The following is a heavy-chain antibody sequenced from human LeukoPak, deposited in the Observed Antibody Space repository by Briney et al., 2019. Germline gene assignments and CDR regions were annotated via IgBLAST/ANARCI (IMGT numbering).Heavy chain of an antibody. Sequence: GSLRLSCAASGFTVSSNYMSWVRQPPGKGLEWIGSIYYSGSTYYNPSLKSRVTISIDTSKNQFSLKLSSVTAADTAVYYCARPYSSSWYEAAVGYWGQGTLVTVSS. D-gene: IGHD6-13*01. J-gene: IGHJ4*02. CDR1: GFTVSSNY. CDR2: IYYSGST. CDR3: ARPYSSSWYEAAVGY. V-gene: IGHV4-59*02.